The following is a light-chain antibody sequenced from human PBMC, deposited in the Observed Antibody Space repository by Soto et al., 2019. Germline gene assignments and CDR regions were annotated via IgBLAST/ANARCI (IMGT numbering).Light chain of an antibody. Sequence: QSVLTQPASVSGSPGQSITISCTGTSSDIGAYNSVYWYQQRPGNAPKLMIYEVSNRPSGVSNRFSGSKSGNTASLTISGLQAEDEADYYCTSYAGSVTLVFGGGTKLTVL. V-gene: IGLV2-14*01. CDR1: SSDIGAYNS. CDR2: EVS. CDR3: TSYAGSVTLV. J-gene: IGLJ2*01.